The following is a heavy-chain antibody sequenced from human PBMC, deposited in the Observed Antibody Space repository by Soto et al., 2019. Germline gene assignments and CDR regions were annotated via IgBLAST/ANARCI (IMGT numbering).Heavy chain of an antibody. CDR1: GGSFSGYY. Sequence: SETLSLTCAVSGGSFSGYYWGWVRQPPGKGLEWAGEINYSGSTNYNPSLKRRVTISVDTSKNQVSLKVTSVTAADTAMYYCARRNYFYALDVWGQGTTVTVSS. V-gene: IGHV4-34*01. CDR3: ARRNYFYALDV. CDR2: INYSGST. J-gene: IGHJ6*02.